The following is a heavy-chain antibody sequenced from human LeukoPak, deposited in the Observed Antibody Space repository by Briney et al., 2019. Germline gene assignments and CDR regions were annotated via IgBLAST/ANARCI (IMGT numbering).Heavy chain of an antibody. CDR2: IDPSDSYT. CDR3: ARHPKTVVPAAVDAFDI. Sequence: GESLKISYNGSGYXFTSYWISWVRQMPGKGLEWTGRIDPSDSYTNYSPSYQGHVTISADKSISTAYLQWSSLKASDTAMYYCARHPKTVVPAAVDAFDIWGQGTMVTVSS. D-gene: IGHD2-2*01. J-gene: IGHJ3*02. V-gene: IGHV5-10-1*01. CDR1: GYXFTSYW.